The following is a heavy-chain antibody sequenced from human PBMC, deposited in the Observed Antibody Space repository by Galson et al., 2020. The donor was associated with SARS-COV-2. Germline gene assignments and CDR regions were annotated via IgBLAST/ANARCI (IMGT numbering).Heavy chain of an antibody. CDR2: FDPEDGQT. Sequence: ASVKVSCKVSGYTLTELSMHWVRQAPGKGLAWMGGFDPEDGQTLYAQKFQGRVTMTEDTSTDTAYMELSSLRSEDTAVYYCAITTPHYDILTGYYSGGWFDPWGQGTLVTVSS. V-gene: IGHV1-24*01. CDR3: AITTPHYDILTGYYSGGWFDP. CDR1: GYTLTELS. D-gene: IGHD3-9*01. J-gene: IGHJ5*02.